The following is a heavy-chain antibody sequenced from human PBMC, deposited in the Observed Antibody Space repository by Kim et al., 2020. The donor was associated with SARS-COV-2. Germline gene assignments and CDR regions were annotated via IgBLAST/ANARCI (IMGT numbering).Heavy chain of an antibody. CDR1: GFTFSNYN. J-gene: IGHJ2*01. V-gene: IGHV3-21*06. CDR3: ARGEGYFDL. Sequence: GGSLRLSCAASGFTFSNYNINWIRQAPGKGLEWVSSISSGSHKIYYVDSVKGRFSISRDNAQNSLYLEMNSLRDDDMGVYYCARGEGYFDLWGRGTLVTVSS. CDR2: ISSGSHKI.